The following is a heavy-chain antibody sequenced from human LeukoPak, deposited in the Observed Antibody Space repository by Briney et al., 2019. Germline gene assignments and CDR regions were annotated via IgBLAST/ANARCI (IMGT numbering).Heavy chain of an antibody. J-gene: IGHJ4*02. Sequence: GGSLRLSCAVSGLTFSRYAMSWVRQAPGKGLEWVSAIGESGTGTYYADSVKGRFTISRDNSKNTLSLHMNSLRAEDTAVYYCAKDIAQGYTFGSIEQDYWGQGTLVTVSS. V-gene: IGHV3-23*01. CDR2: IGESGTGT. D-gene: IGHD5-18*01. CDR3: AKDIAQGYTFGSIEQDY. CDR1: GLTFSRYA.